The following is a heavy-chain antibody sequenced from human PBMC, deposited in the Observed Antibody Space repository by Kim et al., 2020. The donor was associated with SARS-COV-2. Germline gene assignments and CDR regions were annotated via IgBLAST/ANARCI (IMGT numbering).Heavy chain of an antibody. CDR1: GFTFSTYD. Sequence: GGSLRLSCAASGFTFSTYDMSWVRQAPGKGLEWVSAISSSGEGTSYADSVKGRFTISRDNSRDTLYLQLNNLRAEDTAVYYCVKWGFCSGGRCAQFFQHWGQGTPVSVSS. J-gene: IGHJ1*01. CDR3: VKWGFCSGGRCAQFFQH. CDR2: ISSSGEGT. V-gene: IGHV3-23*01. D-gene: IGHD2-15*01.